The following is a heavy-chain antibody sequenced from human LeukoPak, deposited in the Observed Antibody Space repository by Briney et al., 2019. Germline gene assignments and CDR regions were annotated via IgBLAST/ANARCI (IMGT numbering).Heavy chain of an antibody. CDR3: ARESLNGSDY. CDR1: GGSISSYY. D-gene: IGHD1-14*01. J-gene: IGHJ4*02. CDR2: IYYSGST. Sequence: TSETLSLTCTVPGGSISSYYWSWIRQPPGKGLEWIGYIYYSGSTNYNPSLKSRVTISVDTSKNQFSLKLSSVTAADTAVYYCARESLNGSDYWGQGTLVTVSS. V-gene: IGHV4-59*01.